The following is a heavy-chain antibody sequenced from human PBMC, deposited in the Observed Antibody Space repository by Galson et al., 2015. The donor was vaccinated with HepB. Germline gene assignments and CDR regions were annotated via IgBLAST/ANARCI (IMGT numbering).Heavy chain of an antibody. CDR3: TTQSYCGGDCYDY. CDR2: IKSKTDGGTT. D-gene: IGHD2-21*01. V-gene: IGHV3-15*07. CDR1: GFTFSNAW. Sequence: SLRLSCAASGFTFSNAWMNWVRQAPGKGLEWVGRIKSKTDGGTTDYAAPVKGRFTISRDDSKNTLYLQMNSLKTEDTAVYYCTTQSYCGGDCYDYWGQGTLVTVSS. J-gene: IGHJ4*02.